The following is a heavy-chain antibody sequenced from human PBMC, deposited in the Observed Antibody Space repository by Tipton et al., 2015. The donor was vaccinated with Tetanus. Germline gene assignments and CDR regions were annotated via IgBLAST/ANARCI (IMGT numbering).Heavy chain of an antibody. D-gene: IGHD2-15*01. Sequence: SLRLSCEGSGFTLSRYWMHWVRQAPGTGLVWVARINSDGSARSYADSVKGRFTISRDNAKDTLHLQMNSLRVEDTAVYYCVREDIVSRLYAVFDLWGQGALVTVSS. CDR3: VREDIVSRLYAVFDL. V-gene: IGHV3-74*01. CDR1: GFTLSRYW. CDR2: INSDGSAR. J-gene: IGHJ4*02.